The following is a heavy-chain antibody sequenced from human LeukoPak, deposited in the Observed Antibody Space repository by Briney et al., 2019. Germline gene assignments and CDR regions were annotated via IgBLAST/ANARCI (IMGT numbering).Heavy chain of an antibody. CDR3: AKWTRPVLGYWSSSPYYFDY. CDR2: ISGSGGST. D-gene: IGHD6-6*01. CDR1: GFTFSSYA. J-gene: IGHJ4*02. V-gene: IGHV3-23*01. Sequence: PGGSLRLSCAASGFTFSSYAMSWVRQAPGKGLEWVSAISGSGGSTYYADSVKGRFTISRDNSKNTLYLQMNSLRAEDTAVYYCAKWTRPVLGYWSSSPYYFDYWGQGTLVTVSS.